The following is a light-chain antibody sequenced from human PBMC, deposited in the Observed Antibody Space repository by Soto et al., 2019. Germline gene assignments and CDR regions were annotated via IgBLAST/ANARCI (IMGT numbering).Light chain of an antibody. CDR3: RTWDSSLSAV. V-gene: IGLV1-51*01. J-gene: IGLJ2*01. Sequence: QSVLTQPPSVSAAPGQTVTISCSGSSSNIGSNYVSWYQHLPGTAPKLLIYDNNKRPSGIPDRFSGSQSGTSATLGITGLQTGDEADYYCRTWDSSLSAVFGGVTKLTVL. CDR1: SSNIGSNY. CDR2: DNN.